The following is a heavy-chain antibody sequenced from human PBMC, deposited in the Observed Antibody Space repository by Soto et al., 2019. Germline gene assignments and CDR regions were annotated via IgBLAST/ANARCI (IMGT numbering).Heavy chain of an antibody. Sequence: SETLSLTCAVYGASLSDNYCNWLRQPPGKGLEWIGEINHSGSTNYNPSLKSRVTISVDTSKNQFSLKLSSVTAADTAVYYCARGGWAQGDYFDYWGQGTLVTVSS. J-gene: IGHJ4*02. V-gene: IGHV4-34*01. CDR1: GASLSDNY. CDR2: INHSGST. CDR3: ARGGWAQGDYFDY.